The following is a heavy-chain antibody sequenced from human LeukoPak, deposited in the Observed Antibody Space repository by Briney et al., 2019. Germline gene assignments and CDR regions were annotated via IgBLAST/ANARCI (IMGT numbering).Heavy chain of an antibody. Sequence: KTSETLSLTCTVSGGSMNHHYWSWVRQPPGKEPEGIAYIYDSGTSATTDYNASLKRRVTISMDTSKNQFSLKLSAVTAADTAVYYCARAPIISGHSGSYSGFDYWGQGTLVTVSS. CDR2: IYDSGTSATT. J-gene: IGHJ4*02. CDR3: ARAPIISGHSGSYSGFDY. D-gene: IGHD1-26*01. CDR1: GGSMNHHY. V-gene: IGHV4-59*11.